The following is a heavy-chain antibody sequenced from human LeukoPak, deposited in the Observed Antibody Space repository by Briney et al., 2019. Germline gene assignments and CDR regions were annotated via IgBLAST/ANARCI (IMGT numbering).Heavy chain of an antibody. CDR2: ISYDGSNK. Sequence: HPGGSLRLSCAASGFTFSSYGMHWVRQAPGKGLEWVAVISYDGSNKYYADSVKGRFTISRDNSKNTLYLQMNSLRAEDTAVYYCAKDGELWFGESKGESYYYYYGMDVWGQGTTVTVSS. CDR3: AKDGELWFGESKGESYYYYYGMDV. CDR1: GFTFSSYG. V-gene: IGHV3-30*18. J-gene: IGHJ6*02. D-gene: IGHD3-10*01.